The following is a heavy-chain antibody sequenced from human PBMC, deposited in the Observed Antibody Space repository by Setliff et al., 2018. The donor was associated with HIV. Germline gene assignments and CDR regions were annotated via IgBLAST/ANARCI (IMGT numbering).Heavy chain of an antibody. CDR2: ISGRGVST. V-gene: IGHV3-23*01. CDR1: GFTFSSYA. D-gene: IGHD5-12*01. Sequence: GGSLRLSCAASGFTFSSYAMSWVRQAPGKGLEWVSAISGRGVSTYYADSVKGRFTISRDNSKNTLYLQMNSLRAKDTAVYYCAKDPRAAVATICDYWGQGTLVTVPQ. CDR3: AKDPRAAVATICDY. J-gene: IGHJ4*02.